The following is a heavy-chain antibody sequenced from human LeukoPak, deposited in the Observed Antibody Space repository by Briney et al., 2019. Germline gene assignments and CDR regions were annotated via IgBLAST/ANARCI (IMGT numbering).Heavy chain of an antibody. CDR2: LHPNGGV. CDR1: SDSFSPYY. Sequence: SETLSLTCNVSSDSFSPYYWSWIRQPAGRGLEWIGRLHPNGGVNYNPSLRSRVTLSGDTSKKQVFLRLTAVTAADTVVYYCARVIGVNDKYFDPWGQGIPVTV. CDR3: ARVIGVNDKYFDP. D-gene: IGHD3-22*01. J-gene: IGHJ5*02. V-gene: IGHV4-4*07.